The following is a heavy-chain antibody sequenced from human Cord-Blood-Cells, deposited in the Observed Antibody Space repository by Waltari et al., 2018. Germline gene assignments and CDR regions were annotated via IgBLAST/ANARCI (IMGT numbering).Heavy chain of an antibody. CDR3: ASTSNSGYDSDY. J-gene: IGHJ4*02. Sequence: QVQLVESGGGVVQPGRSLRLSCAASGFTFSSYDMHWVRQAPGKGLEWVAVISYDGSNKYYADSVKGRFTISRDNSKNTLYLQMNSLRAEDTAVYYCASTSNSGYDSDYWGQGTLVTVSS. CDR2: ISYDGSNK. V-gene: IGHV3-30-3*01. CDR1: GFTFSSYD. D-gene: IGHD5-12*01.